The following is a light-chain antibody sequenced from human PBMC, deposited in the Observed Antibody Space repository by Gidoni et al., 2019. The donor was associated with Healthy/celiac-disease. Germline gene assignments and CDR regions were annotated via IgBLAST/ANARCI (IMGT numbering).Light chain of an antibody. J-gene: IGKJ1*01. V-gene: IGKV3-20*01. CDR3: QQYGRSPWT. Sequence: VLTQSPGTLSLSPGERATLSCRASQSVSSSYLAWYQQKPGQAPRLLIYGASSRATGIPDRFSGSGSGTDFTLTISRLEPEDVAVYYCQQYGRSPWTFGQGTKVEIK. CDR2: GAS. CDR1: QSVSSSY.